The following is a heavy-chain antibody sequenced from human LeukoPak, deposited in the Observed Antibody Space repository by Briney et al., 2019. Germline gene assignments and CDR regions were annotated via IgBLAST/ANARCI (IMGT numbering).Heavy chain of an antibody. J-gene: IGHJ4*02. CDR2: IYHSGST. Sequence: SETLSLTCAVSGGSISSSNWWSWVRQPPGKGLEWIGEIYHSGSTNYNPSLKSRVTISVDKSKSQFSLKLSSVTAADTAVYYCASMQDGYNSFDYWGQGTLVTVSS. D-gene: IGHD5-24*01. CDR1: GGSISSSNW. V-gene: IGHV4-4*02. CDR3: ASMQDGYNSFDY.